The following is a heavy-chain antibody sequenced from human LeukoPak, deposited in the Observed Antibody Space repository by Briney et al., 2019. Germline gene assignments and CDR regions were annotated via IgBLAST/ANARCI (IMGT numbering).Heavy chain of an antibody. Sequence: GGSLRLSCAASGFTFSSYSMNWVRQAPGKGLEWVSSISSSSSYIYYADSVKGRFTISRDNAKNSLYLQMNSLRAEDTAVYYCAGEGPLLDAFDIWGQGTMATVSS. D-gene: IGHD2-15*01. V-gene: IGHV3-21*04. J-gene: IGHJ3*02. CDR3: AGEGPLLDAFDI. CDR2: ISSSSSYI. CDR1: GFTFSSYS.